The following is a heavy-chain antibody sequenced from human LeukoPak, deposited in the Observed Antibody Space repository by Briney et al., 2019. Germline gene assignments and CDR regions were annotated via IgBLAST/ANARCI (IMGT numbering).Heavy chain of an antibody. V-gene: IGHV4-34*01. D-gene: IGHD3-22*01. J-gene: IGHJ1*01. CDR2: INHSGST. Sequence: SETLSLTCAVYGGSFSGYYWSWIRQPPGKGLEWIGEINHSGSTNYNPSLKSRVTIPVDTSKNQFSLKLSSVTAADTAVYYCARGSPFRPLYYYDSSGYFQHWGQGTLVTVSS. CDR3: ARGSPFRPLYYYDSSGYFQH. CDR1: GGSFSGYY.